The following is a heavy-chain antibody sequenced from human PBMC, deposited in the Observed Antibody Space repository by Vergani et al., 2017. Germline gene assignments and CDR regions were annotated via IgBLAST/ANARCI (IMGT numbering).Heavy chain of an antibody. V-gene: IGHV4-61*05. Sequence: QLHLQESGPGLVKPSETLSLTCTVSGGSITSSSYYWGWIRQPPGKGLEWMGYVSFRGDTLYDPSVKDRMTISLNTSSNQFSLYLTSVTAADTAVYYCARSRIYYGAGSPDYWGQGTLVTVSS. D-gene: IGHD3-10*01. CDR2: VSFRGDT. CDR1: GGSITSSSYY. J-gene: IGHJ4*02. CDR3: ARSRIYYGAGSPDY.